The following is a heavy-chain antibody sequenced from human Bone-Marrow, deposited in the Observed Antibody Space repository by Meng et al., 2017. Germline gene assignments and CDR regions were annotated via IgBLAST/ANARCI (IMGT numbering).Heavy chain of an antibody. V-gene: IGHV4-39*01. Sequence: QPQLQESGPGLVRPSEALSLTCCVSGGSISTSGYYWGWIRQPPGKGLEWTGSIGHSGFTYYTPSLKSRVTVSIDTSRNQFSLWLTSVTAADTAVYYCVRSSAWVRTGFDPWGQGTLVTVSS. CDR1: GGSISTSGYY. D-gene: IGHD6-19*01. J-gene: IGHJ5*02. CDR3: VRSSAWVRTGFDP. CDR2: IGHSGFT.